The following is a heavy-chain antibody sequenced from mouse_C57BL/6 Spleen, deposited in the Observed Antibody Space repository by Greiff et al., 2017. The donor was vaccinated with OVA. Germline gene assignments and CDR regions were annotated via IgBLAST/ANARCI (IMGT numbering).Heavy chain of an antibody. D-gene: IGHD4-1*01. CDR1: GISITTGNYR. CDR3: ARGGNWDDYAMDY. J-gene: IGHJ4*01. CDR2: IYYSGTI. V-gene: IGHV3-5*01. Sequence: EVKLMESGPGLVKPSQTVFLTCTVTGISITTGNYRWSWIRQFPGNKLEWIGYIYYSGTITYNPSLTSRTTITRDTPKNQFFLEMNSLTAEDTATYYGARGGNWDDYAMDYWGQGTSVTVSS.